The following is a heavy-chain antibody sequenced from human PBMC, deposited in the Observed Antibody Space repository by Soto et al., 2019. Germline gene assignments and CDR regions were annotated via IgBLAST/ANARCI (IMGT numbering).Heavy chain of an antibody. CDR1: GFTFSSYA. D-gene: IGHD6-6*01. V-gene: IGHV3-30-3*01. CDR2: ISYDGSNK. Sequence: QVQLVESGGGVVQPGRSLRLSCAASGFTFSSYAMHWVRQAPGKGLEWVAVISYDGSNKYYADSVKGRFTISRDNSKNTLYLQMNSLRAEDTAVYYCARGGRRSIAVGSYDYWGQGTLVTVSS. J-gene: IGHJ4*02. CDR3: ARGGRRSIAVGSYDY.